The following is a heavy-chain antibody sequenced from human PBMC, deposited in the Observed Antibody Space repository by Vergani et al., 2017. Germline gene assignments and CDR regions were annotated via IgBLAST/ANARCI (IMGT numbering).Heavy chain of an antibody. CDR2: ISYDGSNK. J-gene: IGHJ6*03. CDR1: GFTFDDYT. V-gene: IGHV3-30*04. Sequence: VQLVESGGVVVQPGGSLRLSCAASGFTFDDYTMHWVRQAPGKGLEWVAVISYDGSNKYYADSVKGRFTISRDNSKNTLYLQMNSLRAEDTAVYYCAREGNDIVVVVAAPYYYMDVWGKGTTVTVSS. CDR3: AREGNDIVVVVAAPYYYMDV. D-gene: IGHD2-15*01.